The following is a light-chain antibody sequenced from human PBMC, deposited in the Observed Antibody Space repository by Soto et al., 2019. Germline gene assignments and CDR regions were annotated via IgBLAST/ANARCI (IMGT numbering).Light chain of an antibody. J-gene: IGLJ3*02. Sequence: QSVLTQPPSASGTPGQRVTISCSGNSSNIGSNTVNWYQQVPRTAPKLLIYSNNQRPSGVPDRFSGSKSGTSASLAISGLQSEDEADYYCAAWDDSLNGWVFGGGTQLTVL. CDR1: SSNIGSNT. CDR2: SNN. CDR3: AAWDDSLNGWV. V-gene: IGLV1-44*01.